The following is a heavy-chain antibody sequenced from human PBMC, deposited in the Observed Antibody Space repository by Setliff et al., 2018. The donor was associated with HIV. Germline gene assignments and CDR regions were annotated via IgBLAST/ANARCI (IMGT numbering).Heavy chain of an antibody. CDR3: ARVYDSSGYSLSIPGY. CDR2: ISSDDDTK. J-gene: IGHJ4*01. D-gene: IGHD3-22*01. Sequence: QPGGSLRLSCAASGFTFSSYAMSWVRQAPGKGLEWISYISSDDDTKYYADSVEGRFTISRDNDKNSLYLQMNSLRAEDTAVYYCARVYDSSGYSLSIPGYWGQGTLVTVSS. CDR1: GFTFSSYA. V-gene: IGHV3-48*01.